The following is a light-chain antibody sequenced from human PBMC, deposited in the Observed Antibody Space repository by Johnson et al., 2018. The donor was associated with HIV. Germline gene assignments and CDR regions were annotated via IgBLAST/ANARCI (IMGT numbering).Light chain of an antibody. CDR1: SSNIGNNY. CDR2: ENN. CDR3: GTWDSSLSAHYV. V-gene: IGLV1-51*02. Sequence: QSVLTQPHSVSAAPGQKVTISCSGSSSNIGNNYVSWYQQLPGTAPKLLIYENNKRPSGIPDRFSGSKSGTSATLGITGLQTGDEADYYCGTWDSSLSAHYVVRTGTEVWVL. J-gene: IGLJ1*01.